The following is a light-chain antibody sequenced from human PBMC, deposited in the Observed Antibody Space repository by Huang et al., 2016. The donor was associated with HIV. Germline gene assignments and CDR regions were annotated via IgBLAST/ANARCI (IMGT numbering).Light chain of an antibody. CDR1: QSVGSY. CDR3: QQRSNRTPTT. CDR2: DAS. J-gene: IGKJ1*01. Sequence: EIILTQSPATLFLSPGERATLSCRASQSVGSYLAWYQQKPGQAPRLLIYDASNRATGIPARFSGGGSWTDFTLTIRGLEPDDFAVYFCQQRSNRTPTTFGQGTKVE. V-gene: IGKV3-11*01.